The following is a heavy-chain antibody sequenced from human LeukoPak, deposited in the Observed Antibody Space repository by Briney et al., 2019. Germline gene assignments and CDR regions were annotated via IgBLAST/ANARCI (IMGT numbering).Heavy chain of an antibody. D-gene: IGHD3-10*01. J-gene: IGHJ4*02. CDR3: ARRGSWREFDY. CDR1: GYSISSTYY. CDR2: VFHSGNT. V-gene: IGHV4-38-2*02. Sequence: PSETLSLTCTVSGYSISSTYYWGWIRQPPGKGLEWVGSVFHSGNTYYNPSLKSRLTISADTSKNQFPLTLTSVTAADTAVYYCARRGSWREFDYWGQGTLVTVSS.